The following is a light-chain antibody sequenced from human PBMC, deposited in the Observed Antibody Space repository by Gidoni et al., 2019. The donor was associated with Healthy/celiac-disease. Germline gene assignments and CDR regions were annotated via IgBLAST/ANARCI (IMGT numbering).Light chain of an antibody. Sequence: ELVLTQSPATLSLSPGERATLSCRASQSVSSYLAWYQQKPGQAPRILIYDASNRATGIPARFSGSGSGTDFTLTISSLEPEDFAVYYCQQRSNWPPMYTFGQGTKLEIK. CDR1: QSVSSY. J-gene: IGKJ2*01. V-gene: IGKV3-11*01. CDR2: DAS. CDR3: QQRSNWPPMYT.